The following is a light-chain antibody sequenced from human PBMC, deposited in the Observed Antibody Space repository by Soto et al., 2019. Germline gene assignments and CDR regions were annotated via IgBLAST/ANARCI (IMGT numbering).Light chain of an antibody. CDR2: KAS. V-gene: IGKV1-5*03. J-gene: IGKJ2*01. CDR3: QQYQHKSYPYT. Sequence: DILMTQSPSTLSASVGDRVTITCRASQSIDINLAWYQQKPGKAPNLLIYKASSLESGVPSRFSGSGSGTEFTLTISSLQPDDFATYYCQQYQHKSYPYTFGQGTKLEIK. CDR1: QSIDIN.